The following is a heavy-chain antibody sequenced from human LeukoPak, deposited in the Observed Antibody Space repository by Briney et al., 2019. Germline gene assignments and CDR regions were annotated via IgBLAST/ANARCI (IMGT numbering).Heavy chain of an antibody. CDR1: GDSISSNNW. Sequence: SETLSLTCAVSGDSISSNNWWNWIRQPPGKGLEWIGEINHSGSTNYNPSLKSRVTISVDTSKNQFSLKLSSVTAADTAVYYCARALPYCSSTSCYTPFDYWGQGTLVTVSS. CDR2: INHSGST. V-gene: IGHV4-4*02. CDR3: ARALPYCSSTSCYTPFDY. D-gene: IGHD2-2*02. J-gene: IGHJ4*02.